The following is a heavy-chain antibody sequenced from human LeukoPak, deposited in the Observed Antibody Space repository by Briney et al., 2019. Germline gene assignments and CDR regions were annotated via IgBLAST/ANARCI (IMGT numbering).Heavy chain of an antibody. Sequence: GRSLRLSCAASGSTFSTYGMHWVRQAPGKGLEWVAVIWYDGSNKYYADSVRGRFTISRDYSKNTLYLQMDSLRAEDTAVYYCAKDREVGYFDYWGQGTLVTVS. CDR1: GSTFSTYG. CDR3: AKDREVGYFDY. J-gene: IGHJ4*02. V-gene: IGHV3-33*06. CDR2: IWYDGSNK.